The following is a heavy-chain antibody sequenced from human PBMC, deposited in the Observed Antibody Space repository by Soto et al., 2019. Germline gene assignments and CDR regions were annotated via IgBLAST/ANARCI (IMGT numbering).Heavy chain of an antibody. CDR1: GGSILDSTYY. D-gene: IGHD3-22*01. V-gene: IGHV4-39*01. CDR2: IFYSGGT. CDR3: ARQASGYYYGWFDP. J-gene: IGHJ5*02. Sequence: QLLLQESGPGLVKPSETLSLTCTVSGGSILDSTYYWAWIRQSPGKGLEWIGTIFYSGGTFYTPSLTSRVTMSVDTSNTQFSLKLSSVTAADTAVYYCARQASGYYYGWFDPWGQGTLVTVSS.